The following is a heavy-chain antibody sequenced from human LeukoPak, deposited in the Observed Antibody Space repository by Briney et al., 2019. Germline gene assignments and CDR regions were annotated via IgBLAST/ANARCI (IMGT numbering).Heavy chain of an antibody. V-gene: IGHV3-23*01. CDR3: AKHVQSIAARPFDY. CDR2: ISGNGVTT. D-gene: IGHD6-6*01. J-gene: IGHJ4*02. Sequence: PGGSLRLSCAASGFTFSSYAMSWVRQAPRKGLEWVSAISGNGVTTFYADSVKGRFTISRDSSKNTLSLQMSSLSAEDTAVYYCAKHVQSIAARPFDYWGQGTRVTVSS. CDR1: GFTFSSYA.